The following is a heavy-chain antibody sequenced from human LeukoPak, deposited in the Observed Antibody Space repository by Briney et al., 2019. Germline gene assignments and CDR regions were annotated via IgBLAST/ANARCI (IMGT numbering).Heavy chain of an antibody. D-gene: IGHD6-13*01. Sequence: ASVKVSCKASGYTFTGYYMHWVRQAPGQGLEWMGWINPNSGGTNYAQKFQGRVTMTRDTSISTAYMELSRLRSDDTAVYYCARGVAAAGNPYYYYYMDVWGKGTTVTVSS. CDR1: GYTFTGYY. V-gene: IGHV1-2*02. CDR3: ARGVAAAGNPYYYYYMDV. J-gene: IGHJ6*03. CDR2: INPNSGGT.